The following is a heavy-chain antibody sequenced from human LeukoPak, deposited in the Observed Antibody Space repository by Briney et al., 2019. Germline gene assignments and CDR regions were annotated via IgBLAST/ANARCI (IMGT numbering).Heavy chain of an antibody. CDR3: ARADAVETVTNIDFDY. CDR1: GYTFISYY. CDR2: MNPNNGDT. V-gene: IGHV1-2*02. Sequence: ASVKVSCKASGYTFISYYVNWVRQAPGQGLEWMGRMNPNNGDTNYARKFQGRVTMTGDTSNSTAYMEMTRLRYDDSAVYFCARADAVETVTNIDFDYWGQGTRVTVS. J-gene: IGHJ4*02. D-gene: IGHD5-12*01.